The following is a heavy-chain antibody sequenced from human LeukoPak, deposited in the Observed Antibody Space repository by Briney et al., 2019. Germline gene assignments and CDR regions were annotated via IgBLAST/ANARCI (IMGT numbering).Heavy chain of an antibody. Sequence: GGSLRLSCAASGFTVSSNYMSWVRQAPGKGLEWVSPISGSGDTTYYADSVKGRFTISRDNSKNTLYLQMNSLRAEDTAVYYCAKDSAYSSRWYSSFDHWGQGTLVTVSS. V-gene: IGHV3-23*01. D-gene: IGHD6-13*01. CDR2: ISGSGDTT. J-gene: IGHJ4*02. CDR3: AKDSAYSSRWYSSFDH. CDR1: GFTVSSNY.